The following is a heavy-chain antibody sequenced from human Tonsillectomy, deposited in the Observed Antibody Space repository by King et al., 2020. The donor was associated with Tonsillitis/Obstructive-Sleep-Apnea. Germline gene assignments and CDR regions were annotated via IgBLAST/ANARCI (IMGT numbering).Heavy chain of an antibody. CDR1: GFTFSNAW. D-gene: IGHD3-3*01. V-gene: IGHV3-15*01. Sequence: VQLVESGGGLVKPGGSLRLSCAASGFTFSNAWMSWVRQAPGKGLEWVGRIKSKTDGGTTDYAAPVNGRFTISRDDSKNTLYLQMNSLKTEDTAVYYCTTDSGTYDFWSGYYDLDYMDVWGKGTTVTVSS. CDR2: IKSKTDGGTT. CDR3: TTDSGTYDFWSGYYDLDYMDV. J-gene: IGHJ6*03.